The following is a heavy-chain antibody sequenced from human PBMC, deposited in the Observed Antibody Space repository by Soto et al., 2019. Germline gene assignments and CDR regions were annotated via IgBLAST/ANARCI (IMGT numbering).Heavy chain of an antibody. J-gene: IGHJ4*02. V-gene: IGHV3-30*03. D-gene: IGHD3-10*01. CDR2: ISYDGSNK. CDR3: SPPFGPFDY. Sequence: QVQLVESGGGVVQPGRSLRLSCAASGFTFSSYGMHWVRQAPGKGLEWVAVISYDGSNKYYADSVKGRFTISRDNSKNTLYLQMNSLVAEHTSLYYCSPPFGPFDYWGQGTLATVSS. CDR1: GFTFSSYG.